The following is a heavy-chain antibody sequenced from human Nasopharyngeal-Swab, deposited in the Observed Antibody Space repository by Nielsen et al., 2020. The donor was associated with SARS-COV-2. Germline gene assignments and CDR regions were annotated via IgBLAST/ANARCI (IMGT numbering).Heavy chain of an antibody. J-gene: IGHJ3*01. CDR1: GGSITSSNY. CDR3: AKELHSTHAFDF. V-gene: IGHV4-4*02. Sequence: SETLSLTCVVSGGSITSSNYWSWVRQSPGKGLEWIAEIYHTGDTYLNPSLSSRVTISVDKSNNQFSLKLSSVTAADTAVYFCAKELHSTHAFDFWDQGTMVTVSS. CDR2: IYHTGDT.